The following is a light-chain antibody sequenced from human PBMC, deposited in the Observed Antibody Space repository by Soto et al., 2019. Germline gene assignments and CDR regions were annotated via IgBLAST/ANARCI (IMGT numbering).Light chain of an antibody. Sequence: DIQMTQSPSSLSASVGDRVTITCRASQSPSSYVNWYQQKPGKAPKLLIYAVSSLPSGVPSRFSGSGSGTDFTLTISSLQPEDFATYFCLQTYSVPLTFGGGTKVDIK. J-gene: IGKJ4*01. V-gene: IGKV1-39*01. CDR2: AVS. CDR3: LQTYSVPLT. CDR1: QSPSSY.